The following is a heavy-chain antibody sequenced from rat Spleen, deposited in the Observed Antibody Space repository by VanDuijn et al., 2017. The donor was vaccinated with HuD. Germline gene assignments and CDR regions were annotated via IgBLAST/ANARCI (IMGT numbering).Heavy chain of an antibody. CDR1: GFSFGDYA. V-gene: IGHV5-25*01. Sequence: EVQLVESGGGLVQPGRSLKLSCAASGFSFGDYAMVWVRQAPGKGLEWVASITNTGGNTYYPDSVKGRFTISRHIAKSTLYLQMNSLRSEDTATYYCARQASTYWYFDFWGPGTMVTVSS. J-gene: IGHJ1*01. D-gene: IGHD3-1*01. CDR3: ARQASTYWYFDF. CDR2: ITNTGGNT.